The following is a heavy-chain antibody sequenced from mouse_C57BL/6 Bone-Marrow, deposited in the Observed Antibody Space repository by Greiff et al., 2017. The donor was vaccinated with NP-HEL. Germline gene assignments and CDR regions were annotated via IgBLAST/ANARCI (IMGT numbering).Heavy chain of an antibody. CDR2: IYPRSGNT. V-gene: IGHV1-81*01. D-gene: IGHD1-1*01. J-gene: IGHJ2*01. CDR3: ARGGTTVASFDY. Sequence: QVQLQHSGAELARPGASVKLSCKASGYTFTSYGISWVKQRTGQGLEWIGEIYPRSGNTYYNEKLKGKATLTADKSSSTAYMELRSLTSEDSAVYFCARGGTTVASFDYWGQGTTLTVSS. CDR1: GYTFTSYG.